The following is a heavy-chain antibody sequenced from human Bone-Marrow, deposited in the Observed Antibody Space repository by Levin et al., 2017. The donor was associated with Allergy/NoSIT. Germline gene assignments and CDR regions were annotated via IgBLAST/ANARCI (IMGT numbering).Heavy chain of an antibody. V-gene: IGHV3-48*03. D-gene: IGHD3-16*02. J-gene: IGHJ4*02. CDR1: GFTFSSYE. CDR2: ISSSGSTI. CDR3: ARSKEGVQYYDYIWGSYRQYYFDY. Sequence: GESLKISCAASGFTFSSYEMNWVRQAPGKGLEWVSYISSSGSTIYYADSVKGRFTISRDNAKNSLYLQMNSLRAEDTAVYYCARSKEGVQYYDYIWGSYRQYYFDYWGQGTLVTVSS.